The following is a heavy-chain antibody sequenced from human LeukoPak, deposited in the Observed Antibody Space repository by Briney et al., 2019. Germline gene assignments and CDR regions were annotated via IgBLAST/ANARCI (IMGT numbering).Heavy chain of an antibody. D-gene: IGHD6-19*01. V-gene: IGHV4-34*01. CDR3: ARARRYGSGSNWFDP. Sequence: PSETLSLTCAVYGGSFSGYYWSWLRQPPGKGLEWIGEINHSGSTNYNPSLKSRVTISVDTSKNQFSLKLSSVTAADTAVYYCARARRYGSGSNWFDPWGQGTLVTVSS. J-gene: IGHJ5*02. CDR1: GGSFSGYY. CDR2: INHSGST.